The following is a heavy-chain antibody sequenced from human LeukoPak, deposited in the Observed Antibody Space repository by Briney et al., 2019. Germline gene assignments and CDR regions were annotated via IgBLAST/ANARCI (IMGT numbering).Heavy chain of an antibody. V-gene: IGHV3-30*04. D-gene: IGHD3-9*01. CDR2: ISYDGSDK. CDR1: RFTFRTYA. Sequence: GRSLRLSCEASRFTFRTYAMHWVRKAPGKGLEWVAVISYDGSDKYYADSVKGRFTISRDNSKNTLYLQMNSLRAEDTAVYYCARDQGYDILTGLSDYWGQGTLVTVSS. CDR3: ARDQGYDILTGLSDY. J-gene: IGHJ4*02.